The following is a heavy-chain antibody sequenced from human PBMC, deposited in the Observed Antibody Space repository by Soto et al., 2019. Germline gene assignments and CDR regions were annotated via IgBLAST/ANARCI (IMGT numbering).Heavy chain of an antibody. V-gene: IGHV3-49*04. CDR1: GFAFGGYT. D-gene: IGHD5-12*01. Sequence: GGSLRLSCIASGFAFGGYTMSWVRRAPGKALEWVGFTRGKAYGGTTEYAASVKGRFTISRDDSKSIVYLQMNSRRTEDTAVYYCTRVGYSLYEIVGHSFDSCGQGALVTVSS. J-gene: IGHJ4*02. CDR3: TRVGYSLYEIVGHSFDS. CDR2: TRGKAYGGTT.